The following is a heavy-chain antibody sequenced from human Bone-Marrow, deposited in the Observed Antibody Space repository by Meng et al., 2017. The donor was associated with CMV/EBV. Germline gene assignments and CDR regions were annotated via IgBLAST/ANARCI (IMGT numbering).Heavy chain of an antibody. Sequence: GESLKISCAASGFTFSSYAMSWVRQAPGKGLEWVSVIYSGGSSTYYADSVKGRFTISRDNSKNTLYLQMNSLRAEDTAVYYCAKVGWVGAYYFDYWGQGTLVTGSS. D-gene: IGHD1-26*01. CDR3: AKVGWVGAYYFDY. V-gene: IGHV3-23*03. CDR1: GFTFSSYA. CDR2: IYSGGSST. J-gene: IGHJ4*02.